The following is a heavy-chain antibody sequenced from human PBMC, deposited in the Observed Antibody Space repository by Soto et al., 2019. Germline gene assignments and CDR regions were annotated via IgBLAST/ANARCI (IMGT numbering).Heavy chain of an antibody. J-gene: IGHJ2*01. CDR3: ARPPSYYDILTGYYNTCYFDL. V-gene: IGHV3-74*01. CDR1: GFTFSSYW. Sequence: EVQLVESGGGLVQPGGSLRLSCAASGFTFSSYWMHWVRQAPGKGLVWVSRINSDGSSTSYADSVKGRFTISRDNAKNTLYLQMNSLRAEDTAVYYCARPPSYYDILTGYYNTCYFDLWGRGTLVTVSS. CDR2: INSDGSST. D-gene: IGHD3-9*01.